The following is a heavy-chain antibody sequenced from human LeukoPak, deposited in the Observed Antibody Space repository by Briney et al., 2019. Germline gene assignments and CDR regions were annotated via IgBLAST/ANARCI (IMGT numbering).Heavy chain of an antibody. Sequence: GGSLRLSCAASGFTFSSYGMHWVRQAPGKGLEWVAVIWYDGSNKYYADSVKGRFTISRDNSKNPLYLQMNSLRAEDTAVYYCARDMGSGYFDYWGQGTLVTVSS. V-gene: IGHV3-33*01. CDR2: IWYDGSNK. D-gene: IGHD1-26*01. J-gene: IGHJ4*02. CDR3: ARDMGSGYFDY. CDR1: GFTFSSYG.